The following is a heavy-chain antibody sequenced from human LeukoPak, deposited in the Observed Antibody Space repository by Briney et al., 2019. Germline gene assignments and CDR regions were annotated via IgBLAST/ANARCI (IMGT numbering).Heavy chain of an antibody. J-gene: IGHJ6*02. CDR2: INPSSGGT. CDR3: ASSPILGYCSSTSCSRSGYYYYGMDV. CDR1: GYTFTGYY. D-gene: IGHD2-2*01. V-gene: IGHV1-2*02. Sequence: ASVKVSCKASGYTFTGYYMHWVRQAPGQGLEWMGWINPSSGGTNYAQKFQGRVTMTRDTSISTVYMELSRLRSDDTAVYYCASSPILGYCSSTSCSRSGYYYYGMDVWGQGTTVTVSS.